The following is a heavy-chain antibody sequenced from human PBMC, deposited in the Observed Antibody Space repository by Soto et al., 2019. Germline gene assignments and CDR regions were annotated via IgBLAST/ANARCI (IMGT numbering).Heavy chain of an antibody. CDR2: INHSGST. CDR1: ILYFSGIY. V-gene: IGHV4-34*01. J-gene: IGHJ1*01. CDR3: AGVRPLAATSYWPLPLSR. D-gene: IGHD2-15*01. Sequence: SETLSLTCAIIILYFSGIYWSWITESTGKGLEWIGEINHSGSTNYSPSLKIRVTISVDTSKNQFSLKLSSVTAADTAVYYCAGVRPLAATSYWPLPLSRWGQG.